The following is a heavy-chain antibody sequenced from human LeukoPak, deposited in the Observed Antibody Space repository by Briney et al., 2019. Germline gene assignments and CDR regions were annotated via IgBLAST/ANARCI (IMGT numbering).Heavy chain of an antibody. CDR2: LYSDGNT. Sequence: GSLRLSCAASGFTVITNDMTCVRQAPGKGLEWVSVLYSDGNTKYADSVQGRFTISRDNSKNTLYLEMNSLSPDDTAVYYCARGVEPLAANTLAYWGQGTLVTVSS. V-gene: IGHV3-53*01. CDR1: GFTVITND. CDR3: ARGVEPLAANTLAY. J-gene: IGHJ4*02. D-gene: IGHD1-14*01.